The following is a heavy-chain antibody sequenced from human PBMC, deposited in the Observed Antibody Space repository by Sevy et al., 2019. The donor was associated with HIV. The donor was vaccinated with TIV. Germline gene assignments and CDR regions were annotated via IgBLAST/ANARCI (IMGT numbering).Heavy chain of an antibody. CDR1: GFTFSDYY. V-gene: IGHV3-11*01. J-gene: IGHJ6*02. CDR3: AGERDYDSSGYYYYYGMDV. Sequence: GGSLRLSCAASGFTFSDYYMSWIRQAPGKGLEWVSYISSSGSTIYYADSVKGRFTISRDNAKNSLYLQMNSLRAEDTAVYYCAGERDYDSSGYYYYYGMDVWGQGTTVTVSS. D-gene: IGHD3-22*01. CDR2: ISSSGSTI.